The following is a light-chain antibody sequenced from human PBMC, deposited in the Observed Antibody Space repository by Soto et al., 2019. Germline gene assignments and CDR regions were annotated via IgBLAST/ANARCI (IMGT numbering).Light chain of an antibody. CDR3: QHYSSYPFI. J-gene: IGKJ3*01. CDR1: QSISTW. Sequence: DIQMTQSPSTLSVSVGDRVTITCRASQSISTWLAWYQQKPGKAPKLLISKASSLESGVPSRFSGSGSGTEFTLTISSLQPDDFGVYYCQHYSSYPFIFGPGTKVDIK. CDR2: KAS. V-gene: IGKV1-5*03.